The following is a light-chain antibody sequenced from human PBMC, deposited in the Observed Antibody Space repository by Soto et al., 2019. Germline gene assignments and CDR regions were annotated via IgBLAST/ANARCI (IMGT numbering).Light chain of an antibody. CDR1: QSVSTS. V-gene: IGKV3-11*01. CDR3: QHRYNWPFT. Sequence: EIVLTQSPATLSLSPGERATLSCRTSQSVSTSLAWYHQKPVQAPRLLIYDASNRDTGIPARFSGSGSGKDFTLTFSGLEPEDFAVYYCQHRYNWPFTFGPGTKVDIK. CDR2: DAS. J-gene: IGKJ3*01.